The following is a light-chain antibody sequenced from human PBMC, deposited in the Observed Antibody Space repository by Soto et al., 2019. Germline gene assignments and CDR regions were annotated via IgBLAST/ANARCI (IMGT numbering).Light chain of an antibody. CDR1: SGHSSYI. Sequence: QPVLTQSSSASASLGSSVKLTCTLSSGHSSYIIAWHQQQPGKAPRYLMKLEGSGSYNKGSGVPDRFSGSSSGADRYLTISTLQSEDEADYYCETWDSNTPVFGGGTKLTVL. J-gene: IGLJ3*02. CDR3: ETWDSNTPV. V-gene: IGLV4-60*03. CDR2: LEGSGSY.